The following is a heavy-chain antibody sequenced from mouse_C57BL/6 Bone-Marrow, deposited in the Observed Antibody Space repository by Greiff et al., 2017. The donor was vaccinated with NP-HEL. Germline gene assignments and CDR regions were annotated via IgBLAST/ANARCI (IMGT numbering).Heavy chain of an antibody. V-gene: IGHV7-3*01. D-gene: IGHD2-4*01. Sequence: EVKLVESGGGLVQPGGSLSLSCAASGFTFTDYYMSWVRQPPGKALEWVGFIRNKANGYTIEYSASVKGRFTISRDNSQSILYLQMNALRAEDSATYYCARSIYYDYADDPFYGMDYWGQGTAGTVSS. CDR2: IRNKANGYTI. CDR1: GFTFTDYY. CDR3: ARSIYYDYADDPFYGMDY. J-gene: IGHJ4*01.